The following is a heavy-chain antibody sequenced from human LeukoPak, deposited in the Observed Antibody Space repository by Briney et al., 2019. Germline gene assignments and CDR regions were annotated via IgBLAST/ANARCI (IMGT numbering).Heavy chain of an antibody. CDR3: ARGHPITSFDY. D-gene: IGHD1-1*01. Sequence: PGGSLRLSCAASGFTVSSNYMSWVRQAPGKGLEWVSVIYSSGSTYYADSVKGRFTISRDNSKNTLYLQMNSLRAEDTAVYYCARGHPITSFDYWGQGTLVTVSS. CDR2: IYSSGST. J-gene: IGHJ4*02. V-gene: IGHV3-53*01. CDR1: GFTVSSNY.